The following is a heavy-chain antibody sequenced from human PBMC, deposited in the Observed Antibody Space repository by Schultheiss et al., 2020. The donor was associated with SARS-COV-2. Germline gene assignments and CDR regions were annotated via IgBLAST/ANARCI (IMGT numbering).Heavy chain of an antibody. D-gene: IGHD1-26*01. CDR3: AHTSGSYWVGWFDP. J-gene: IGHJ5*02. CDR2: IYWDDDK. CDR1: GFSLSNARMG. V-gene: IGHV2-5*02. Sequence: SGPTLVKPTETLTLTCTVSGFSLSNARMGVSWIRQPPGKALEWLALIYWDDDKRYSPSLKSRLTISKDTSKNQVVLTMTNMDPVDTATYYCAHTSGSYWVGWFDPWGQGTLVTVSS.